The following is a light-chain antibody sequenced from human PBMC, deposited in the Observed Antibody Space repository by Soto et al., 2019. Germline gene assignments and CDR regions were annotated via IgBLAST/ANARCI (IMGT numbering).Light chain of an antibody. CDR1: SSNIGSNT. CDR2: STY. Sequence: QSVLTQPPSASGTPGQRVTISCSGSSSNIGSNTVNWYQQLPGTAPKLLISSTYQRPSGVPDRFSGSKSGTSASLAISGLQSEDEADYYCATWDDTLNGRVFGGGTKLTVL. CDR3: ATWDDTLNGRV. V-gene: IGLV1-44*01. J-gene: IGLJ3*02.